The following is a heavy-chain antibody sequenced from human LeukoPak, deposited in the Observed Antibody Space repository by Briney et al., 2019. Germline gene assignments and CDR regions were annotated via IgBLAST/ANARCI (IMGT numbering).Heavy chain of an antibody. CDR1: GGSISGYY. Sequence: TSETLSLTCTVSGGSISGYYWSWIRQPPGQGLEWIAYIHSNGYTNYNPSLKSRVTISVDTSKNQFSLKVTSVTAADTAMYYCTKREGPMSGSYDYFDPWGQGTLATVS. CDR2: IHSNGYT. V-gene: IGHV4-4*09. D-gene: IGHD1-26*01. J-gene: IGHJ5*02. CDR3: TKREGPMSGSYDYFDP.